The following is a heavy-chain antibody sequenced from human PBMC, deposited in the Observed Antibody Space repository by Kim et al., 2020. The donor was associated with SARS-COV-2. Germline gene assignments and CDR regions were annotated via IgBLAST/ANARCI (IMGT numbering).Heavy chain of an antibody. J-gene: IGHJ4*02. D-gene: IGHD5-12*01. CDR3: ARDPSGGYDY. V-gene: IGHV1-18*01. CDR2: GKP. Sequence: GKPHSAETLQGRVTMTRDTSTSTAYMELTSLTYDDTAVYYCARDPSGGYDYWGQGTLVTVSS.